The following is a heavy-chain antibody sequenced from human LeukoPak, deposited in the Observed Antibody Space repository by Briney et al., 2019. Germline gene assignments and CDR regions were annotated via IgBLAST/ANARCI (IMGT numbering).Heavy chain of an antibody. CDR2: ISYDGSNK. D-gene: IGHD3-10*01. CDR1: GFTFSSYA. Sequence: GRSLRLSCAASGFTFSSYAMHWVRQAPGKGLEWVAVISYDGSNKYYADSVKGRFTISRDNSKNTLYLQMNSLRAEDTAVYYCARSLGRFGELLGYFDYWGQGTLVTVSS. CDR3: ARSLGRFGELLGYFDY. J-gene: IGHJ4*02. V-gene: IGHV3-30-3*01.